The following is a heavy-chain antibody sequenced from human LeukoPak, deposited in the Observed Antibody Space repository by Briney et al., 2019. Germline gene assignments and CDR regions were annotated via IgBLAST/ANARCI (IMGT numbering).Heavy chain of an antibody. Sequence: SETLSLTSTVSGGSISSSSYYWGWNREPPGKGLEWIGSIYYSGSTYYNPSLKIRVTISVDTSKNQFSLKVSSVTAADTAVYYCARYRAYCTGGSCNRFDPWGQGTLVTVSS. V-gene: IGHV4-39*01. D-gene: IGHD2-15*01. CDR3: ARYRAYCTGGSCNRFDP. CDR2: IYYSGST. CDR1: GGSISSSSYY. J-gene: IGHJ5*02.